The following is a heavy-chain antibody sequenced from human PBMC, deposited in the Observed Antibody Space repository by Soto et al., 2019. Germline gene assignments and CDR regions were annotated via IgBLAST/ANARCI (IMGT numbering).Heavy chain of an antibody. V-gene: IGHV3-23*01. D-gene: IGHD3-10*01. CDR3: AKDLAPYGSGNYWATFDS. CDR1: GFTFNDYG. CDR2: ISGRVGTT. J-gene: IGHJ4*02. Sequence: EVQLLESGGGLVQPGGSLRLSCVASGFTFNDYGMSWVRQAPGKGLEWVSGISGRVGTTFHTDSVRGRFTISRDDSKNALFLQMRALRAEDTAIYYCAKDLAPYGSGNYWATFDSWGQGTHVTVSS.